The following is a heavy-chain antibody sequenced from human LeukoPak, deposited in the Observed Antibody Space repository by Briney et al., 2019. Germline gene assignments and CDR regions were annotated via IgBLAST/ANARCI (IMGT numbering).Heavy chain of an antibody. Sequence: QPGGSLRLSCSASGFNFSSYTMHWVRQAPGKGLEYVSAISTSGGSSYYADSVKDRFTISRENSKNTMYLQMSSLRAEDTAVYYCVKGGYGGYTLGIDYWGQGTLVTVSS. D-gene: IGHD5-12*01. CDR1: GFNFSSYT. CDR2: ISTSGGSS. CDR3: VKGGYGGYTLGIDY. J-gene: IGHJ4*02. V-gene: IGHV3-64D*09.